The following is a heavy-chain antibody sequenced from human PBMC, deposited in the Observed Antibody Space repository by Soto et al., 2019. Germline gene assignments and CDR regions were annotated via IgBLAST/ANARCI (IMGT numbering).Heavy chain of an antibody. J-gene: IGHJ4*02. V-gene: IGHV4-39*02. D-gene: IGHD3-10*01. Sequence: QLQLQESGPGLVKPSETLSLTCTVSGGSISSSSYYWGWIRQPPGKGLEWIGNIYYSGSAYYNPSLKSRVTISVDMSKNNFSLKLSSVTAADTAVYYCAIRGVSGPVDYWGQGTLVTVSS. CDR3: AIRGVSGPVDY. CDR2: IYYSGSA. CDR1: GGSISSSSYY.